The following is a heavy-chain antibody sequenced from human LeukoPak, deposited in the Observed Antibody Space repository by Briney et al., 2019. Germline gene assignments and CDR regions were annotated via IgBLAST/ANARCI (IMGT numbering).Heavy chain of an antibody. D-gene: IGHD5-24*01. CDR3: AKKPATIKFPFDI. CDR1: GFTFSTYA. CDR2: ISYDGTNK. Sequence: GGSLRLSCAASGFTFSTYAIHWVRQAPGKGLEWVAVISYDGTNKNYADSVKGRFTISRDNSQNTLFLQMHSLRAEDTAVYYCAKKPATIKFPFDIWGQGTLVTVSP. J-gene: IGHJ4*02. V-gene: IGHV3-30*07.